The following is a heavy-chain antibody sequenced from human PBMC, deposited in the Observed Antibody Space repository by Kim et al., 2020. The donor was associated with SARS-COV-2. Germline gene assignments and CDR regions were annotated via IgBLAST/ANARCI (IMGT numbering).Heavy chain of an antibody. J-gene: IGHJ6*03. CDR1: GFTFSSYS. Sequence: GGSLRLSCAASGFTFSSYSMNWVRQAPGKGLEWVSSISSSSSYIYYADSVKGRFTISRDNAKNSLYLQMNSLRAEDTAVYYCARDGQFLDGLSPWCYYYYMDVWGKGTTVTVSS. D-gene: IGHD3-3*01. CDR3: ARDGQFLDGLSPWCYYYYMDV. CDR2: ISSSSSYI. V-gene: IGHV3-21*01.